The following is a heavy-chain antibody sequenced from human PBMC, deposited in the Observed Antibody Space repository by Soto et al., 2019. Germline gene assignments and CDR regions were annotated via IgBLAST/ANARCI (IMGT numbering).Heavy chain of an antibody. V-gene: IGHV4-59*01. CDR3: AREGGPWGAVAGSAFDI. CDR2: IYYSGST. D-gene: IGHD6-19*01. CDR1: GGSISSYY. J-gene: IGHJ3*02. Sequence: QVQLRESGPGLVKPSETLSLTCTVSGGSISSYYWSWIRQPPGKGLEWIGYIYYSGSTNYNPSLKSRVTISVDTSKNQFSLKLSSVTAADTAVYYCAREGGPWGAVAGSAFDIWGQGTMVTVSS.